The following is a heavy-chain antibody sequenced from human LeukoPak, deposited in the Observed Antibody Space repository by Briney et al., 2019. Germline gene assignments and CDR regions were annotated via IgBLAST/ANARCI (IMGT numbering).Heavy chain of an antibody. Sequence: GASVRVSCKASGNTFTTYGISWVRQAPGQGLEWMGWISPYNGNTSYAQKLQGRVTLTADTSTSTAYMELRSLRSDATAVYYCARLYSSSWYRVDDYWGQGTLVPVSS. J-gene: IGHJ4*02. V-gene: IGHV1-18*01. D-gene: IGHD6-13*01. CDR1: GNTFTTYG. CDR3: ARLYSSSWYRVDDY. CDR2: ISPYNGNT.